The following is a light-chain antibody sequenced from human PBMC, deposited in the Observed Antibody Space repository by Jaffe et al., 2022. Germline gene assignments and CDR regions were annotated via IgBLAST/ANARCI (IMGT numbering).Light chain of an antibody. J-gene: IGKJ1*01. CDR3: MLGTHWQT. CDR2: TVS. Sequence: VVMTQSPLSLPVTLGQPASISYRSGQTLVYSDADTSLNWFLQSPGQSPRRLIYTVSNWDSGVPDRFRASGSATDFTLKISRVEAEDVGVYYCMLGTHWQTFGQETKVAIK. V-gene: IGKV2D-30*01. CDR1: QTLVYSDADTS.